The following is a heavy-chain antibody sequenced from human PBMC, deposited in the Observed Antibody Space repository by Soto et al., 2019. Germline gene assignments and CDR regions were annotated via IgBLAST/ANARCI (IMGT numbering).Heavy chain of an antibody. J-gene: IGHJ6*02. V-gene: IGHV2-5*01. Sequence: SGPTLVNPTQTLTLTCTFSGFSLSSSGVGVGWIRQPPGKSLEWLAVLYFNGDRRRSPSLENRLTITKDTSKNQVILTMTNMDPVDTATYYCIFRRAAYYYNGLDVWGQGTTGIFSS. CDR1: GFSLSSSGVG. CDR3: IFRRAAYYYNGLDV. CDR2: LYFNGDR. D-gene: IGHD3-9*01.